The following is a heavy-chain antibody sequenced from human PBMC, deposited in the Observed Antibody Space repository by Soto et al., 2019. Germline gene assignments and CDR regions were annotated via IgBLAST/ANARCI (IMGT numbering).Heavy chain of an antibody. CDR2: IYTDGSRT. D-gene: IGHD3-22*01. CDR3: ARGTRNYYRSDY. Sequence: EVQLVESGGGLVQPGGSLRLSCEASGFTFSSYWMHWVRQSPGKGLEWVSRIYTDGSRTSYADSVMGRFTISRDNARDKLYLGVSSLRAEDTAVYCCARGTRNYYRSDYWGQGTLVTVSS. J-gene: IGHJ4*02. CDR1: GFTFSSYW. V-gene: IGHV3-74*01.